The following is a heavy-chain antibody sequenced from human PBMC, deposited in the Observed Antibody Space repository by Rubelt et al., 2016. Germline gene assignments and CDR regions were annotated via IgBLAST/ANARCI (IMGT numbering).Heavy chain of an antibody. CDR1: GGSVGSDPYY. V-gene: IGHV4-39*01. Sequence: QLQLQESGPGLVKPSETLSLTCSVSGGSVGSDPYYWSWVRQPPGKGLECVGSVSYRGITSSNPSLKSRVTIPLDTSKNQFSLKLNSLTAADTAGYYCARRGRPSWGAYAFDVWGQGTMVTVSS. D-gene: IGHD3-16*01. CDR2: VSYRGIT. CDR3: ARRGRPSWGAYAFDV. J-gene: IGHJ3*01.